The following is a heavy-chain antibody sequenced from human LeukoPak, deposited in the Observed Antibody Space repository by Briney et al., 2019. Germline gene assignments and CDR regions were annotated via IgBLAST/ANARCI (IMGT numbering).Heavy chain of an antibody. Sequence: GGSLRLSCAASGFTFSSYAMSWVRQAPGKGLEWVSAISGSGGSTYYADSVKGRFTISRDNPKNTLYLQMNSLRAEDTAVYYCAKGLPNYYDSSGYYGIIYYYYYGMDVWGQGTTVTVSS. V-gene: IGHV3-23*01. CDR1: GFTFSSYA. D-gene: IGHD3-22*01. J-gene: IGHJ6*02. CDR3: AKGLPNYYDSSGYYGIIYYYYYGMDV. CDR2: ISGSGGST.